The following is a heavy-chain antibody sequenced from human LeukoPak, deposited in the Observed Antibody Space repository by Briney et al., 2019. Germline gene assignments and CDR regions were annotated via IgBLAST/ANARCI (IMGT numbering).Heavy chain of an antibody. CDR3: ARELELRPPLGYGMDV. CDR1: GFTFSDYY. V-gene: IGHV3-11*01. Sequence: GGSLRLSCAASGFTFSDYYMSWIRQAPGKGLEWVSYISSSGSTIYYADSVKGRFTISRDNAKNSLYLQMNSLRAEDTAVYYCARELELRPPLGYGMDVWGQGTTVTVSS. J-gene: IGHJ6*02. CDR2: ISSSGSTI. D-gene: IGHD1-7*01.